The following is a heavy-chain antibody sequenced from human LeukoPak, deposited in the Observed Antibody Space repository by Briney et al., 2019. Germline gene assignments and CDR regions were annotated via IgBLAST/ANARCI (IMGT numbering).Heavy chain of an antibody. V-gene: IGHV4-31*03. D-gene: IGHD2-15*01. CDR3: ARDCSGGSCHDY. Sequence: PSQTLSLTCTVSGGSISSGGYYWSWIRQHPGKGLEWIGCIYYSGSTYYNPSPKSRVSISVDASKNQFSLKLSSVTAADTAVYYCARDCSGGSCHDYWGQGTLVTVSS. CDR2: IYYSGST. J-gene: IGHJ4*02. CDR1: GGSISSGGYY.